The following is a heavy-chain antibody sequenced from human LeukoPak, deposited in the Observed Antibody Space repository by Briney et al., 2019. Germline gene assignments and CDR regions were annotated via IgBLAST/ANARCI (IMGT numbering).Heavy chain of an antibody. V-gene: IGHV1-69*01. CDR2: IIPIFGTA. CDR1: GGTFSSYA. Sequence: SVKVSCKASGGTFSSYAISWVRQAPGQGLEWMGGIIPIFGTANYAQKFQGRVTITADESTSTAYMELSSLRSEDTAVYYCARCSSCYPYYYYYYMDVWGQGTRVTVSS. CDR3: ARCSSCYPYYYYYYMDV. J-gene: IGHJ6*03. D-gene: IGHD2-15*01.